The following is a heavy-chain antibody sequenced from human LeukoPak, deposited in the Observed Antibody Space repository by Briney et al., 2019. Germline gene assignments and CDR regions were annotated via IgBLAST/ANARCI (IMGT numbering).Heavy chain of an antibody. V-gene: IGHV4-34*01. J-gene: IGHJ4*02. CDR2: VNHSGVT. CDR3: ARGVHYDNSGYYHRGFDS. D-gene: IGHD3-22*01. Sequence: PSETLSLTCDVYGESLNNYYWSWIRQPPGKGLEWIGEVNHSGVTEYHPSLKSRVTISLDTSKNQFSLKLTSVTAADTAVFYCARGVHYDNSGYYHRGFDSWGQGTLVTVSS. CDR1: GESLNNYY.